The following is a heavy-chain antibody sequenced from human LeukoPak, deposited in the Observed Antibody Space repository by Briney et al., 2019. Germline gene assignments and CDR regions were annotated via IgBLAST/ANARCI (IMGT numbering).Heavy chain of an antibody. CDR1: GFIFSDYW. Sequence: GGSLRLSCAASGFIFSDYWMTWVRQAPGKGLEWVANIKQDGSEKYYVDAVKGRFTVSRDNAKNSQSLQMHSLRAEDTAVYYCARDREMGYYHYYYMDVWGKGTTVTVSS. CDR2: IKQDGSEK. D-gene: IGHD2-8*01. V-gene: IGHV3-7*01. CDR3: ARDREMGYYHYYYMDV. J-gene: IGHJ6*03.